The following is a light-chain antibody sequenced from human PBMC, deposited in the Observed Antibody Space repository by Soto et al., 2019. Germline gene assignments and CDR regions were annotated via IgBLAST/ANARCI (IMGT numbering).Light chain of an antibody. CDR3: QQLTRNPLT. V-gene: IGKV1-9*01. CDR2: DAS. Sequence: DIQLTQSPSILSASVGDRATLTCRASQGITKSLAWYQQKPVKAPNLLTYDASTLQGGVPSRFSGSGSGTDFTLTISSLPPEDFATYSCQQLTRNPLTFGGGSKVEIK. CDR1: QGITKS. J-gene: IGKJ4*01.